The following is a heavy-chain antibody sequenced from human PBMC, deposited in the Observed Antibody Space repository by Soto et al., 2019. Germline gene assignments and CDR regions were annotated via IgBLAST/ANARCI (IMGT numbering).Heavy chain of an antibody. D-gene: IGHD2-15*01. CDR1: GYTFTSYG. V-gene: IGHV1-18*01. CDR3: ARVRGSYFYF. J-gene: IGHJ4*01. CDR2: ISGHNGNT. Sequence: QVQLVQSGAEVQKPGASVKVSCKNSGYTFTSYGISWVRQAPGQGLEWMGWISGHNGNTNYAQKLQERLTMTTDTPPRPAYMELRSLRSDDTAVYYCARVRGSYFYFWGHGTLVTFSS.